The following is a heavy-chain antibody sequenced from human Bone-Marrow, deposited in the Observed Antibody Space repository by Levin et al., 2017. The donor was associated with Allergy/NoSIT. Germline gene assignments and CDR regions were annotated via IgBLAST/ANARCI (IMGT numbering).Heavy chain of an antibody. CDR3: ARGLEYSGLP. CDR1: GFTFSSYS. V-gene: IGHV3-21*01. J-gene: IGHJ5*02. CDR2: ITSSGTYI. D-gene: IGHD5-12*01. Sequence: GESLKISCAASGFTFSSYSMNWVRQAPGKGLDWVSSITSSGTYIYYADSVKGRFTISRDNAKNSLFLQMNSLTAADTAVYYCARGLEYSGLPWGQGTLVTVSS.